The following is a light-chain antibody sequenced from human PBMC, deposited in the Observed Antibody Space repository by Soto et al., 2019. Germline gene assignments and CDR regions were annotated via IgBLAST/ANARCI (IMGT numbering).Light chain of an antibody. J-gene: IGKJ1*01. Sequence: IQMTQSSASLSVSLGDRVTITWRASQSISSYLNWYQQKPGKAPKLLIYKASTLKSGVPSRFSGSGYGTEFNLTISSLQTDDFATYYCQHYNSYSEAFGQGTKVDIK. V-gene: IGKV1-5*03. CDR3: QHYNSYSEA. CDR1: QSISSY. CDR2: KAS.